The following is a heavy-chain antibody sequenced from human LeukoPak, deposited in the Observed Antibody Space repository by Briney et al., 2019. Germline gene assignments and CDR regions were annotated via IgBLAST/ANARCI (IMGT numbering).Heavy chain of an antibody. CDR2: IFTDNGNT. CDR3: ARGYEGAFDF. V-gene: IGHV1-3*04. CDR1: GYTFTSNA. D-gene: IGHD5-12*01. J-gene: IGHJ3*01. Sequence: GASVKVSCKASGYTFTSNAIHWVRQAPGQSLEWMGWIFTDNGNTKYSQKFQDRVTITRVTSASTAYMELSSLRSEDTALYYCARGYEGAFDFWGQGTMVTVSS.